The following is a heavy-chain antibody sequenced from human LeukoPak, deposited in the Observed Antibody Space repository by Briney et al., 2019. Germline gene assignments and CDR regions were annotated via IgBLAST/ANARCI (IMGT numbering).Heavy chain of an antibody. CDR1: GGSIKNYY. J-gene: IGHJ5*02. D-gene: IGHD4-23*01. CDR2: IYFGGTT. CDR3: ARHRSDTGGKKGVNWFDP. Sequence: SETLSLTCSVSGGSIKNYYWSWIRQPPGKGLEWLGNIYFGGTTDYNSSLKSRLTISVDTFKNRLPLNLQSVTAADTATYYCARHRSDTGGKKGVNWFDPWGQGTLVTVSS. V-gene: IGHV4-59*01.